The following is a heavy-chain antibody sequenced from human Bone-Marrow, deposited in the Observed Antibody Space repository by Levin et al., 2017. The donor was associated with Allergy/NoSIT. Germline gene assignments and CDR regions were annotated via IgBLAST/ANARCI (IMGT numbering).Heavy chain of an antibody. CDR3: ARATVGVGGYYGMDV. CDR1: GGTFSSYT. CDR2: IIPILGIA. D-gene: IGHD4-11*01. J-gene: IGHJ6*02. V-gene: IGHV1-69*02. Sequence: KISCKASGGTFSSYTISWVRQAPGQGLEWMGRIIPILGIANYAQKFQGRVTITADKSTSTAYMELSSLRSEDTAVYYCARATVGVGGYYGMDVWGQGTTVTVSS.